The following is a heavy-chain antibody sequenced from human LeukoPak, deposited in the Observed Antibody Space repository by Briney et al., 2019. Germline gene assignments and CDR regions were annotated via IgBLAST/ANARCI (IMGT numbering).Heavy chain of an antibody. D-gene: IGHD3-10*01. V-gene: IGHV3-21*01. J-gene: IGHJ4*02. CDR2: ISSRSTYI. CDR3: AREDYYGSGRD. CDR1: GFTFSAYT. Sequence: GGSLRLSCAASGFTFSAYTMNWVRQAPGKGLEWVSSISSRSTYIYYADSLTGRFTISRDNAKNSLYLQMNSLRAEDTAVYYCAREDYYGSGRDWGQGTLVTVSS.